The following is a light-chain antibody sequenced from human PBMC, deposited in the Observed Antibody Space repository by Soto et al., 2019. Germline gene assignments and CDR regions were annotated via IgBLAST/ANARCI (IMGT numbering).Light chain of an antibody. Sequence: QSALTQPRSVSGSPGQSVTISCTGTSSDVGGYNYVSWYQQHPGKAPKLMIYDVSKRPSGVLDRFSGSKSGNTASLTISGLQAEDEADYYCCSYAGSYTLVFGGGTQRPS. CDR1: SSDVGGYNY. V-gene: IGLV2-11*01. CDR3: CSYAGSYTLV. J-gene: IGLJ2*01. CDR2: DVS.